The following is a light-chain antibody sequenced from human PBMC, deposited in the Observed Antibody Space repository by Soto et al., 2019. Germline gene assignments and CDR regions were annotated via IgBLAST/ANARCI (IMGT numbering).Light chain of an antibody. CDR1: QSVGSY. CDR3: QQRNNWPRIT. J-gene: IGKJ5*01. Sequence: EVLLTQSPATLSLSPGERATLSCRASQSVGSYLAWYQQKPAQAPRLLIYDASKRATDIPTRFSGSGSGTDFTLTISSLEPEDFAVYYCQQRNNWPRITVGQGTRLEIK. CDR2: DAS. V-gene: IGKV3-11*01.